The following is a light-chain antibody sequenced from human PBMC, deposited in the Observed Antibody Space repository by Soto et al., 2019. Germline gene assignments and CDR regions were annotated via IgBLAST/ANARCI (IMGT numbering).Light chain of an antibody. CDR2: EVS. V-gene: IGLV2-23*02. CDR3: CSYASSTPYV. CDR1: SSDAGSYNL. Sequence: QSVLTQPASVSGSPGQSITISCTGTSSDAGSYNLVSWYQQHPGKAPKLMIYEVSKRPSGVSNRFSGSKSGNTASLTISGLQAEDEADYYCCSYASSTPYVFGTGTKVTVL. J-gene: IGLJ1*01.